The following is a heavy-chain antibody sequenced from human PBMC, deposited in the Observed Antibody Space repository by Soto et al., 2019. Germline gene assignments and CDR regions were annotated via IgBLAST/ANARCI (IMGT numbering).Heavy chain of an antibody. D-gene: IGHD2-2*03. CDR2: INPNSGGT. J-gene: IGHJ4*02. CDR1: GCTFTGYY. Sequence: ASVKVSCKASGCTFTGYYMHWVRQAPGQGLEWMGWINPNSGGTNYAQKLQGRVTMTRDPSISTAYMELSRLRSDDTAVYYCARDIDMDIVVEVAAIAPGYWGQGTLVTVSS. CDR3: ARDIDMDIVVEVAAIAPGY. V-gene: IGHV1-2*02.